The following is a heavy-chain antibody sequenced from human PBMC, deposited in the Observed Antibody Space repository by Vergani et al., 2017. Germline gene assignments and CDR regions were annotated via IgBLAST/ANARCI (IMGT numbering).Heavy chain of an antibody. CDR2: ISYDGSTK. Sequence: QVQLVESGGGVVQPGRSLRLSCAASGFTFSSYGMHWVRQAPGKGLELVAVISYDGSTKYYADSVKGRFTLARDNSTNTLYLQMNSLRAEDTAVYYFAKSPIVGVGATPVFHFYSWGQGTLVTDTS. CDR1: GFTFSSYG. J-gene: IGHJ4*02. CDR3: AKSPIVGVGATPVFHFYS. D-gene: IGHD2-15*01. V-gene: IGHV3-30*18.